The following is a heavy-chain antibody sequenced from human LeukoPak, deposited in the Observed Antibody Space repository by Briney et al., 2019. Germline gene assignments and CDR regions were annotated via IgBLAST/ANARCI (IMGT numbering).Heavy chain of an antibody. J-gene: IGHJ4*02. V-gene: IGHV3-30*02. CDR1: GFTFSNYG. CDR2: IWYDGSNK. CDR3: AKVLAVTSYGAKSVFDH. Sequence: GGSLRLSCAASGFTFSNYGMHWVRQAPGKGLEWVAFIWYDGSNKYYADSVKGRFTISRDNSKNTVYLQMNSLRAEDTAVYYCAKVLAVTSYGAKSVFDHWGQGTLVTVSS. D-gene: IGHD4-23*01.